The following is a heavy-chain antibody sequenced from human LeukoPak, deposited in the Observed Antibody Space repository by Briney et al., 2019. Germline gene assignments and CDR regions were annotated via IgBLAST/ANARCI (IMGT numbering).Heavy chain of an antibody. CDR2: INPSGGST. V-gene: IGHV1-46*01. CDR1: GYTFTSYY. D-gene: IGHD2/OR15-2a*01. J-gene: IGHJ3*02. Sequence: ASVTVSCKASGYTFTSYYMHWVRQAPGQGLEWMGIINPSGGSTSYAQKFQGRVTMTRDLSTSTVYMELSSLRSEHTAVYYCARDGSMINAFDIWGQGTMVTVSS. CDR3: ARDGSMINAFDI.